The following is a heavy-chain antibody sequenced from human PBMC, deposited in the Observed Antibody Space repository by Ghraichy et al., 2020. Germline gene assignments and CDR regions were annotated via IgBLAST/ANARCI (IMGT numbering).Heavy chain of an antibody. J-gene: IGHJ2*01. CDR3: ASHNWYFDL. Sequence: GGSLRLSCAASGFTFSDYYMSWIRQAPGKGLEWVSYISSSSSYTNYADSVKGRFTISRDNAKNSLYLQMNSLRAEDTAVYYCASHNWYFDLWGRGTLVTVSS. CDR2: ISSSSSYT. CDR1: GFTFSDYY. V-gene: IGHV3-11*06.